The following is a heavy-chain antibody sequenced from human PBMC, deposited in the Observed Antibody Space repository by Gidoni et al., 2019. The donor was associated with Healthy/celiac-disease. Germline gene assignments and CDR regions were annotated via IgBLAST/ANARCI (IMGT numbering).Heavy chain of an antibody. CDR2: IYFSGST. Sequence: QLQLQESGPGLVKPSETLSLTCTGSGGSISSSSYYWGWIRQPPGKGLAWIGSIYFSGSTYYNPSLKSRVTISVDTSKNQFSLKLSSVPAADTAVYYCARHGWSSDAFDIWGQGTMVTVSS. D-gene: IGHD6-19*01. CDR3: ARHGWSSDAFDI. J-gene: IGHJ3*02. V-gene: IGHV4-39*01. CDR1: GGSISSSSYY.